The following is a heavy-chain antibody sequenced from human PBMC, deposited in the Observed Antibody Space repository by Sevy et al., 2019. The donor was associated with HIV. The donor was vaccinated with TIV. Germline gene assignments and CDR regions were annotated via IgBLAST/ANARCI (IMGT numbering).Heavy chain of an antibody. J-gene: IGHJ4*02. CDR2: INHSGRT. V-gene: IGHV4-34*01. Sequence: SETLSLTCAVYGGSFSGYYWSWIRQPPGKGLEWIGEINHSGRTNYNPSLKSRVTISVDTSKNQFSLKLSSVTAADTAVYYCARDRVSPPRRRPTPPDYWGQGTLVTVSS. CDR3: ARDRVSPPRRRPTPPDY. CDR1: GGSFSGYY.